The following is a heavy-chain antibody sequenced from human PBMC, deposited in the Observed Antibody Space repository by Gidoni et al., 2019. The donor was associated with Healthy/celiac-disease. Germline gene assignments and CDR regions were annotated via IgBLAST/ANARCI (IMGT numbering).Heavy chain of an antibody. D-gene: IGHD6-13*01. CDR2: INPNSGGT. J-gene: IGHJ5*02. V-gene: IGHV1-2*04. CDR1: GYTFTGYY. Sequence: QVQLVQSGAEVKKPGASVKVSCKASGYTFTGYYLHWVRQAPGQGLEWMGWINPNSGGTNYAQKFQRWVTMTRDTSISTAYMELSRLRSDDTAVYYCARALAAAGTNWFDPWGQGTLVTVSS. CDR3: ARALAAAGTNWFDP.